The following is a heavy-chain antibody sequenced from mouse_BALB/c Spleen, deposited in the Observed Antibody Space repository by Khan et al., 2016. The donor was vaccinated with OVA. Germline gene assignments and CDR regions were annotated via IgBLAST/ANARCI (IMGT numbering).Heavy chain of an antibody. CDR3: ARNTHMMTTMMDY. Sequence: QVQLKQSGPGLVAPSQSLSITCTVSGFSLTSYGVHWVRQPPGKGLEWLVVIWSDGKTTYNSTLKSRLSISKDNSKSQVFLKMNSLATDETAMYYCARNTHMMTTMMDYWGQGTSVTVSS. D-gene: IGHD2-4*01. J-gene: IGHJ4*01. CDR1: GFSLTSYG. CDR2: IWSDGKT. V-gene: IGHV2-6*02.